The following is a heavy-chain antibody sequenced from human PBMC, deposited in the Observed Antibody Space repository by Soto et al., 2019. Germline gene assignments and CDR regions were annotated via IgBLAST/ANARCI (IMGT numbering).Heavy chain of an antibody. CDR1: GGTFSSYA. D-gene: IGHD5-12*01. CDR3: ARDGDGYNSYFEY. J-gene: IGHJ4*02. Sequence: QVQLVQSGAEVKKPGSSVKVSCKASGGTFSSYAISWVRQAPGHGLEWMGGVIPIFGTANYAQKFEGRVTITADESTSTVYMEMSSLRSEDTVVSYCARDGDGYNSYFEYWGQGTLVTVSS. V-gene: IGHV1-69*01. CDR2: VIPIFGTA.